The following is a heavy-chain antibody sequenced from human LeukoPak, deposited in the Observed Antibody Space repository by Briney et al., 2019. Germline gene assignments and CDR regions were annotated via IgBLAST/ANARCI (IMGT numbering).Heavy chain of an antibody. V-gene: IGHV1-18*01. J-gene: IGHJ4*02. CDR3: AREGRDGYNYRGRGFDY. CDR2: ISAYNGNT. Sequence: GASVKVSCKASGYTFTSYGISWVRQAPGQGLEWMGWISAYNGNTNYAQKLQGRVTMTTDTSTSTAYMELRSLRSDDTAVYYCAREGRDGYNYRGRGFDYWGQGTLVTVSS. CDR1: GYTFTSYG. D-gene: IGHD5-24*01.